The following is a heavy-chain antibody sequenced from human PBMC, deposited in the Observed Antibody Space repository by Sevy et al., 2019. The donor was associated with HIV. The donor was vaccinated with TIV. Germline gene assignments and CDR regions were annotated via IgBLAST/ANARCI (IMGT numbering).Heavy chain of an antibody. V-gene: IGHV3-23*01. CDR3: AKALSGSARNWYFDL. Sequence: GGSLRLSCAASEFTFNNYALSWVRQAPGKGLEWVSAISGSGGSIYFADSVRGRFTISRFNSRETLELQMNGLRVEDTAVYYCAKALSGSARNWYFDLWGRGTLVTVSS. CDR1: EFTFNNYA. D-gene: IGHD3-10*01. CDR2: ISGSGGSI. J-gene: IGHJ2*01.